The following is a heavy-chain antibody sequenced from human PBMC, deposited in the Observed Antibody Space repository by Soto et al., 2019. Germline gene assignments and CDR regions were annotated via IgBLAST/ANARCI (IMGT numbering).Heavy chain of an antibody. D-gene: IGHD3-22*01. Sequence: SVKVSCKASGGTFSSYAIRWVRQAPGQGLEWMGGIIPIFGTANYAQKFQGRVTITADESTSTAYMELSSLRSEDTAVYYCAAYDSSGSDAFDIWGQGTMVTVSS. J-gene: IGHJ3*02. CDR3: AAYDSSGSDAFDI. V-gene: IGHV1-69*13. CDR2: IIPIFGTA. CDR1: GGTFSSYA.